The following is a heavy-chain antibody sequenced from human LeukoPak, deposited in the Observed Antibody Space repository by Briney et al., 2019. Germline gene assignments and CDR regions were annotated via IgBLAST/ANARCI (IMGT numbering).Heavy chain of an antibody. V-gene: IGHV1-8*01. CDR2: MNPNSGNT. J-gene: IGHJ4*02. CDR1: GYTFTSYD. D-gene: IGHD2/OR15-2a*01. Sequence: GASVKVSCKASGYTFTSYDISWVRQATGQGLEWMGWMNPNSGNTGYAQKFQGRITMTRDTSITTAYMELSSLKPEDTAVYYCALGRNFLYYFDYWGQGTLVTVSS. CDR3: ALGRNFLYYFDY.